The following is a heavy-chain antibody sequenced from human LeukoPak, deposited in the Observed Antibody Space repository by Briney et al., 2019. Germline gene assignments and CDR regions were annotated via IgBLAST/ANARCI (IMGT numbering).Heavy chain of an antibody. D-gene: IGHD6-13*01. CDR2: IIPIFGTA. V-gene: IGHV1-69*13. Sequence: ASVKVSCKASGGTFSSYAISWVRQAPGQGLEWMGGIIPIFGTANYAQKFQGRVTITADESTSTAYMELSSLRSEDTAVYYCARGGGRKSAAAGTYDYWGQGTLVTVSS. CDR3: ARGGGRKSAAAGTYDY. CDR1: GGTFSSYA. J-gene: IGHJ4*02.